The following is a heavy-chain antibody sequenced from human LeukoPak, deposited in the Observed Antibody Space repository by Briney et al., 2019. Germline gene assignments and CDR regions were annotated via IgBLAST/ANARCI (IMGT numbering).Heavy chain of an antibody. V-gene: IGHV3-30*18. D-gene: IGHD5-24*01. Sequence: GGSLRLSCAASGFTFSSYGMHWVRQAPGKGLEWVAVISYDGSNKYYADSVKGRFTISRDNSKNTLYLQMNSLRAEDTAVYYCAKKGRDGYNWGYYYYYYMDVWGKGTTVTVSS. CDR3: AKKGRDGYNWGYYYYYYMDV. CDR2: ISYDGSNK. J-gene: IGHJ6*03. CDR1: GFTFSSYG.